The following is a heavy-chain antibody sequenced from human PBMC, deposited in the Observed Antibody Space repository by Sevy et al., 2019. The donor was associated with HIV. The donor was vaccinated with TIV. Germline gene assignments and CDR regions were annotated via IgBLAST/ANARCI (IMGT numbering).Heavy chain of an antibody. CDR1: GFTFSTYS. CDR2: ISSSGNYI. D-gene: IGHD2-2*01. V-gene: IGHV3-21*01. CDR3: VRDGGCSSTRCLLYFDY. J-gene: IGHJ4*02. Sequence: GGSLRLSCATSGFTFSTYSMNWVRQAPGKGLEWVSSISSSGNYIYYADSVRGRFTISRDNAKNSLSLQMNSLRAEDTAIYYCVRDGGCSSTRCLLYFDYWGQGSLVTVSS.